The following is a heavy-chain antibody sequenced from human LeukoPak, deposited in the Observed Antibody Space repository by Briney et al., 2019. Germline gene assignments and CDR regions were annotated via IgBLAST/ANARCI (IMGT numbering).Heavy chain of an antibody. CDR3: ARAGNRGSHDHIGY. D-gene: IGHD1-26*01. CDR2: TNPNSGGT. V-gene: IGHV1-2*02. CDR1: GYTFTGYY. Sequence: ASVKVSCKASGYTFTGYYMHWVRQAPGQGLEWMGWTNPNSGGTNYAQKFQGRVTMTRDTSISTAYMELSRLRSDDTAVYYCARAGNRGSHDHIGYWGQGTLVTVSS. J-gene: IGHJ4*02.